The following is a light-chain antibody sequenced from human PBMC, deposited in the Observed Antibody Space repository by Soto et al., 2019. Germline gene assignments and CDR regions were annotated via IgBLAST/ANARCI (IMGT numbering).Light chain of an antibody. Sequence: DIQVTQSPSSLSASVGDRVTITCRASQSISCYLNWYRQKPGRAPNLLIYAASKLQSGVPSRFSGSGSGTDFTLTISSLQPGDFAIYYCHQSYSAPWTFGQGTKVEIK. V-gene: IGKV1-39*01. CDR1: QSISCY. J-gene: IGKJ1*01. CDR3: HQSYSAPWT. CDR2: AAS.